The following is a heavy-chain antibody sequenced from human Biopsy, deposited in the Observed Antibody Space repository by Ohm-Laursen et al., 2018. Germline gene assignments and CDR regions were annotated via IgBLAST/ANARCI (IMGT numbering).Heavy chain of an antibody. CDR1: GGSISSDY. CDR3: ARLYRLDDYWNDDPPDAFDV. D-gene: IGHD3-3*01. Sequence: SETLSLTCVVSGGSISSDYWSWIRQSPRKGLEWIGHISDRGTTNYNPSLRGRVTISVDTSKKQFSLKLSSVTAADTAVFFCARLYRLDDYWNDDPPDAFDVWGQGTMVTVSS. CDR2: ISDRGTT. V-gene: IGHV4-59*01. J-gene: IGHJ3*01.